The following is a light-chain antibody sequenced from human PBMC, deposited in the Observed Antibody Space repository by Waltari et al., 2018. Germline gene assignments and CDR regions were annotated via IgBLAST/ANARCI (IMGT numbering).Light chain of an antibody. CDR2: EDN. CDR1: SSGVGSYNL. J-gene: IGLJ1*01. CDR3: FSYAGSNIYV. V-gene: IGLV2-23*01. Sequence: QSALTQPASVSGSPGQSITISCAGTSSGVGSYNLVSWYQQHPGRAPKLIIYEDNKRPSGVSSRFSGSKFGNTASLTISGLQTEDEAEYYCFSYAGSNIYVFASGTKVTVL.